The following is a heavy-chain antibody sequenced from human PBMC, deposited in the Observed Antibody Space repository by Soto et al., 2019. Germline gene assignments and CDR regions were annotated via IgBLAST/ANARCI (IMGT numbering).Heavy chain of an antibody. CDR3: TTPLGGRYDDYQLDAFDI. CDR1: GFTFSNAW. J-gene: IGHJ3*02. D-gene: IGHD4-17*01. Sequence: EVQLVESGGGLVKPGGSLRLSCAASGFTFSNAWMNWVRQAPGKGLEWVGRIKSKTDGGTTDYAAPVKGRFTISRDDSKNTLDLQMNSLQTEDTAVYYCTTPLGGRYDDYQLDAFDIWGQGTMVTVSS. V-gene: IGHV3-15*07. CDR2: IKSKTDGGTT.